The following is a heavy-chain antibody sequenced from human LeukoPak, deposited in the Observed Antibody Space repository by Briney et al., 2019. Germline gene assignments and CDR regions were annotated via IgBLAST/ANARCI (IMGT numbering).Heavy chain of an antibody. CDR2: IYYSGST. V-gene: IGHV4-59*01. J-gene: IGHJ6*03. CDR3: ARGEYSSSYSYYYMDV. CDR1: GGSISGYF. Sequence: SETLSLTCTVSGGSISGYFWSWIRQPPGKGLEWIGYIYYSGSTNYTPSLKSRVTISVDTPKNQFSLKLSSVTAADTAVYYCARGEYSSSYSYYYMDVWGKGTTVTVSS. D-gene: IGHD6-6*01.